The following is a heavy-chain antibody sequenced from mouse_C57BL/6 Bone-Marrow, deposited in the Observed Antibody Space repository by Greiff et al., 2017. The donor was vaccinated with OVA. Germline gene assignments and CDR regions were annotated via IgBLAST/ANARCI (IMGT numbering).Heavy chain of an antibody. CDR1: GFPITSGYY. D-gene: IGHD1-1*01. CDR2: ITHSGET. Sequence: VQLQESGPGLVKPSQSLFLTCSITGFPITSGYYWIWIRQSPGKPLEWMGYITHSGETFYNPSLQSPISITREPSKNQFFLQLNSVTTEDTAMYYSAGDSQGGSSYPLAMDDWGQGTSVTVSS. CDR3: AGDSQGGSSYPLAMDD. J-gene: IGHJ4*01. V-gene: IGHV12-3*01.